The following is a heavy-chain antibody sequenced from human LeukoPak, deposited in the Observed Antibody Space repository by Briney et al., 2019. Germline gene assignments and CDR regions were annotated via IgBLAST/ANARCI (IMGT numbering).Heavy chain of an antibody. CDR2: ISAYNGNT. J-gene: IGHJ5*02. CDR1: GYTFTTYA. V-gene: IGHV1-18*01. CDR3: ARSRITVTTDNWFDP. Sequence: ASVKVSCKASGYTFTTYAISWVRQAPGQGLEWMGWISAYNGNTNYAQKFQGRVTMTTGTSTSTAYMELRSLRSDDTAVYYCARSRITVTTDNWFDPWGQGTLVTVSS. D-gene: IGHD4-17*01.